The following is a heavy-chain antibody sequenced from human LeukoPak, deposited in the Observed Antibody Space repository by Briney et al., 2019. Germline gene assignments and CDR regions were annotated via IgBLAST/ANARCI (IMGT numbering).Heavy chain of an antibody. Sequence: ASVKVSCKASGYSFSSYDISWVRQAPGQGLEWIGWISADSGNTNYVQKLQGRVTMTTDTSTSTAYMELRSLRSDDTAVYYCARALYHTFDYWGQGTLVIVSS. CDR1: GYSFSSYD. CDR2: ISADSGNT. CDR3: ARALYHTFDY. D-gene: IGHD2-2*01. V-gene: IGHV1-18*01. J-gene: IGHJ4*02.